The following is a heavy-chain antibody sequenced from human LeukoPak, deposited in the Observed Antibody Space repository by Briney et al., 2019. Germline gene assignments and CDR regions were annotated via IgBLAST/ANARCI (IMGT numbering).Heavy chain of an antibody. CDR2: IYSGGST. CDR1: GFTVNSYY. Sequence: GGSLRLSCTASGFTVNSYYMTWVRQAPGKGLECVSIIYSGGSTYYADSVKGRFTISRDNSKNTLYLQINSLRPEDTAVYYCARERVAARREGFDPWGQGTLVTVSS. D-gene: IGHD6-6*01. V-gene: IGHV3-66*02. J-gene: IGHJ5*02. CDR3: ARERVAARREGFDP.